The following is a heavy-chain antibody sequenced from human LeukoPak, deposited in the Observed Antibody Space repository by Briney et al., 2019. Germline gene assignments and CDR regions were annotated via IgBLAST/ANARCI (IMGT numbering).Heavy chain of an antibody. J-gene: IGHJ5*02. D-gene: IGHD2-2*01. V-gene: IGHV3-30-3*01. CDR1: GFTFSSYA. Sequence: SGGSLRLSCAASGFTFSSYAMHWVRQAPGKGLEWVAVISYDGSNKYYADSVKGRFTISRDNSKNTLYLQMNSLRAEDTAVYYCAKGYQLLAGDWFDPWGQGTLVTVSS. CDR2: ISYDGSNK. CDR3: AKGYQLLAGDWFDP.